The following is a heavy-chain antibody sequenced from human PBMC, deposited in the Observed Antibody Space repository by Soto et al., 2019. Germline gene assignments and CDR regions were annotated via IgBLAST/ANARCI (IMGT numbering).Heavy chain of an antibody. CDR3: AKDRGIIVKAGDAFDV. CDR2: ISESGDRT. D-gene: IGHD3-16*02. J-gene: IGHJ3*01. Sequence: EVQLMESGGGLVQPGGSLRLSCASSGFTLSMSAVNWVRQAPGKGLEWVSYISESGDRTYYADSVKGRFTISRDRSKNTVSLQMDSLRAEDTAVYYCAKDRGIIVKAGDAFDVWGQGTKVTVSS. CDR1: GFTLSMSA. V-gene: IGHV3-23*01.